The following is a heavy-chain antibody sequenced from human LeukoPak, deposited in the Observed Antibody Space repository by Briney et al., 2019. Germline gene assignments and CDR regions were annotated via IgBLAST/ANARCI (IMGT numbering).Heavy chain of an antibody. D-gene: IGHD2-2*01. J-gene: IGHJ4*02. Sequence: GGPLRLSCAASGFTFSSYAMSWVRQAPGEGLEWVSAITDSGGDTYHADSVKGRFTISRDNSKNTPYMQMNSLRAEDTAVYYCAKGSTTSRPYYFDSWGQGTLVTVSS. V-gene: IGHV3-23*01. CDR2: ITDSGGDT. CDR3: AKGSTTSRPYYFDS. CDR1: GFTFSSYA.